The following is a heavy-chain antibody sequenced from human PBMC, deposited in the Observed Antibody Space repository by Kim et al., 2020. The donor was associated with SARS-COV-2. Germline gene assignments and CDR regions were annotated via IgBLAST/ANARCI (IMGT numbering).Heavy chain of an antibody. CDR3: VLSLGYYYGMDV. V-gene: IGHV3-48*03. CDR1: GFTFSSFE. CDR2: ITRSGSTI. D-gene: IGHD3-16*01. J-gene: IGHJ6*02. Sequence: GGSLRLSCAASGFTFSSFEMNWVRQAPGKGLEWVSYITRSGSTIYYADSVKGRFTISRDNAKNSLYLQMNSLRAEDTADYYCVLSLGYYYGMDVWGQG.